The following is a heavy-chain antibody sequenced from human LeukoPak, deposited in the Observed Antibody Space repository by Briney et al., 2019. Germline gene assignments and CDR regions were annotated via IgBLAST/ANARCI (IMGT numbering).Heavy chain of an antibody. D-gene: IGHD5-24*01. V-gene: IGHV3-30*01. J-gene: IGHJ4*02. Sequence: GGSLRLSCAASGFTFSSYAMHWVRQAPGKGLEWVAVISYDGSNKYYADSVKGRFTISRDNSKNTLYLQMNSLRAEDTAVYYCAREAEMATIKPPFDYWGQGTLVTVSS. CDR3: AREAEMATIKPPFDY. CDR1: GFTFSSYA. CDR2: ISYDGSNK.